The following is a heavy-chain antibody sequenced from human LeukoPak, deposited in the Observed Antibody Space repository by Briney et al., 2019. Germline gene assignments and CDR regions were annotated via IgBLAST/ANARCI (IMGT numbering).Heavy chain of an antibody. CDR1: GFTFDDYA. D-gene: IGHD1-26*01. Sequence: GRSLRLSCAASGFTFDDYAMHWVRQAPGKGLEWVSGISWNSGSIGYADSVKGRFTISRDNAKNSLYLQMNSLRAEDTAVYYCARDQSGSTPDHAFDIWGQGTMVTVSS. J-gene: IGHJ3*02. V-gene: IGHV3-9*01. CDR3: ARDQSGSTPDHAFDI. CDR2: ISWNSGSI.